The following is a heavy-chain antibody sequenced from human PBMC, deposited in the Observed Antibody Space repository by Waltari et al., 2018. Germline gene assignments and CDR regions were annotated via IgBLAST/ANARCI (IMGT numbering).Heavy chain of an antibody. Sequence: QVQLQESGPGLVKPSETLSLTCTVSAGSIRSYYWSWIRQSPGKGLEWIGYINYSGSTNYNPSLKSRVTISVDTSKNQFSLKLTSVTAADTAVYYCAREEVSRGSSPIDLWGRGTLVTVSS. CDR1: AGSIRSYY. CDR3: AREEVSRGSSPIDL. J-gene: IGHJ2*01. D-gene: IGHD1-26*01. V-gene: IGHV4-59*01. CDR2: INYSGST.